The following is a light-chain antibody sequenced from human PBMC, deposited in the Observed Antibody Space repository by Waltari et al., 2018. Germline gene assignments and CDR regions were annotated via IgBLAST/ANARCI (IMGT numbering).Light chain of an antibody. J-gene: IGLJ2*01. CDR2: GKN. CDR3: NSRDSGGNHPV. V-gene: IGLV3-19*01. Sequence: SSELTQDPAVSVALGQTVRITCQGDSLRSYYASWYQQKPGQAPVLVIYGKNNRPSGDPDRFSASSSGNRASLTITGAQAEDEADYDCNSRDSGGNHPVFGGGTKLTVL. CDR1: SLRSYY.